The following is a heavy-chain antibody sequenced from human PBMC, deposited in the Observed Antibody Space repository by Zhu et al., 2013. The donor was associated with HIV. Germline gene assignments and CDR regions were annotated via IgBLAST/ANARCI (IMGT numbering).Heavy chain of an antibody. J-gene: IGHJ5*02. CDR2: VIPILSSA. V-gene: IGHV1-69*01. CDR3: VKDHPPYDSSGFGWFDP. Sequence: QVQLVQSGAEVKRPGSSVKVSCKASGGDFRDYAIIWVRQAPGQGLEWMGGVIPILSSANYAQRFQDRLTITADESTTTAYMELRSLTSKDTAVYYCVKDHPPYDSSGFGWFDPWGQGTLVTVSS. CDR1: GGDFRDYA. D-gene: IGHD3-22*01.